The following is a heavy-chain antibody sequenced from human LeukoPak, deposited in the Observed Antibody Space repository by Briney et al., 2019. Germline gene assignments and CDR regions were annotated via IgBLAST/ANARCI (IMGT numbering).Heavy chain of an antibody. CDR1: GFPFSNAC. Sequence: GGSLRLSCAASGFPFSNACMSWVRQAPGRGLEWVGRIKSKTDDGTTDYAAPVKGRFSISRDDPKNTLYLQMNSLKTEDTAVYYCTTETGKWLRFLARESRYNYYYYMDVWGKGTTVTISS. J-gene: IGHJ6*03. CDR3: TTETGKWLRFLARESRYNYYYYMDV. CDR2: IKSKTDDGTT. V-gene: IGHV3-15*01. D-gene: IGHD5-12*01.